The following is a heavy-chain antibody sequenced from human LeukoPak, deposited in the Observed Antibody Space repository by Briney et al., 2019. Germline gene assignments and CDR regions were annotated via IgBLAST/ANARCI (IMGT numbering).Heavy chain of an antibody. Sequence: ASVKVSCKVSGYTLTELSMHWVRQAPGKGLEWMGGFDPEDGETIYAQKFQGRVTMTEDTSTDTAYMELSSLRSEDTAVYYCATTTTHYYDSSGYPLAFDIWGQGTMVTVSS. CDR1: GYTLTELS. D-gene: IGHD3-22*01. CDR3: ATTTTHYYDSSGYPLAFDI. J-gene: IGHJ3*02. CDR2: FDPEDGET. V-gene: IGHV1-24*01.